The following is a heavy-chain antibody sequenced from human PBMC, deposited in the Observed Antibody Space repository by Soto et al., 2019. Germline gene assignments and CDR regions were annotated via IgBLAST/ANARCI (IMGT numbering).Heavy chain of an antibody. CDR3: ARAGNSSGWSSAFDI. CDR2: INPNSGGT. V-gene: IGHV1-2*04. CDR1: GYTFTGYY. J-gene: IGHJ3*02. Sequence: ASVKVSCKASGYTFTGYYMHWVRQAPGQGLEWMGWINPNSGGTNYAQKFQGWVTMTRDTSISTAYMELSRLRSDDTAVYYCARAGNSSGWSSAFDIWGQGTMVTVSS. D-gene: IGHD6-19*01.